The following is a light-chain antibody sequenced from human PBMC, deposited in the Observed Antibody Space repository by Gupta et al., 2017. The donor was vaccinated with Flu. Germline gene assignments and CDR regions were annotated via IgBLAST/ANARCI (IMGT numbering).Light chain of an antibody. CDR2: RTP. CDR3: MLCFGGTRKWV. J-gene: IGLJ3*02. Sequence: GYHPDWFQQRPGQSLRPLIYRTPNTPSSTPARFSGSLHGGKAALALSHVQSEDEAEYYCMLCFGGTRKWVSGGGAKVTVL. CDR1: GYH. V-gene: IGLV7-43*01.